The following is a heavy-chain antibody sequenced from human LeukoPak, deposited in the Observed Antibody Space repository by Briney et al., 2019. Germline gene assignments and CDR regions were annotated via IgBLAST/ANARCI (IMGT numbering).Heavy chain of an antibody. D-gene: IGHD4-17*01. J-gene: IGHJ4*02. V-gene: IGHV4-34*01. CDR1: GGSFSGYY. CDR3: ALPYGDYMTFDY. CDR2: INHSGST. Sequence: SETLSLTCAVYGGSFSGYYWSWIRQPPGKGLEWIGEINHSGSTNYNPSLKSRVTISVDTSKNQFSLKLSSVTAADTAVYYCALPYGDYMTFDYWGQGTLVTVSS.